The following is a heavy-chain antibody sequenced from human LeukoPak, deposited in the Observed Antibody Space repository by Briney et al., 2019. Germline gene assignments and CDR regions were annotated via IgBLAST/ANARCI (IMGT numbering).Heavy chain of an antibody. CDR3: ARVPGYSSDKRSLSWFDP. J-gene: IGHJ5*02. V-gene: IGHV1-2*02. Sequence: ASVKVSCKASGYTFTGYDIHWGRQAPGQGLKWLGWINPNSGDTTSAQRSQGRVTMTRDTSLNTAYMELSRLTSDDTAVYYCARVPGYSSDKRSLSWFDPWGQGSLVTVSS. CDR2: INPNSGDT. D-gene: IGHD6-19*01. CDR1: GYTFTGYD.